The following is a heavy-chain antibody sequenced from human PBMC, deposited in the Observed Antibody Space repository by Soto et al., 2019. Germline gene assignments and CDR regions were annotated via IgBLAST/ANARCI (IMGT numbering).Heavy chain of an antibody. Sequence: GWSLRLSCASSVFTFISYGMQWVRQAPGKGLEWVAVISYDGSNKYYADSVKGRFTISRDNSKNTLYLQMNSLRAEDTAVYYCAKDWTGGIAVAEWFDPWGQGTLVTVSS. V-gene: IGHV3-30*18. CDR1: VFTFISYG. CDR3: AKDWTGGIAVAEWFDP. D-gene: IGHD6-19*01. J-gene: IGHJ5*02. CDR2: ISYDGSNK.